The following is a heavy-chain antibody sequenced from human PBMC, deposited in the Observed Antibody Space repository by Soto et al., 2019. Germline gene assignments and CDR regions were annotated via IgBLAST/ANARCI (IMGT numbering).Heavy chain of an antibody. J-gene: IGHJ4*02. Sequence: VQLLESGGGLVQPGGSLRLSCAASGFTFSSYAMSWVCQAPGKGLEWVSAISGSGGSTYYADSVKGRFTISRDNSKNTLYLQMNSLRAEDTAVYYCASEIPAAIGGGYYFDYWGQGTLVTVSS. D-gene: IGHD2-2*01. CDR1: GFTFSSYA. CDR2: ISGSGGST. CDR3: ASEIPAAIGGGYYFDY. V-gene: IGHV3-23*01.